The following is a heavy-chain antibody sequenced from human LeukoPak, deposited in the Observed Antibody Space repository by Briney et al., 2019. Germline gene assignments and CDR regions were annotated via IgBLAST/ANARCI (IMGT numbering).Heavy chain of an antibody. J-gene: IGHJ4*02. V-gene: IGHV3-53*01. D-gene: IGHD6-13*01. Sequence: GGSLRLSCAASGFTVNSNYLSWVRQGPGKGLEWVSTLYNTGNTYYADSVKGRFSISRDNSKNTLFLQMNSLRAEDTAVYYCARLTPAAGRLYFVDWGPGTLVTVSS. CDR2: LYNTGNT. CDR1: GFTVNSNY. CDR3: ARLTPAAGRLYFVD.